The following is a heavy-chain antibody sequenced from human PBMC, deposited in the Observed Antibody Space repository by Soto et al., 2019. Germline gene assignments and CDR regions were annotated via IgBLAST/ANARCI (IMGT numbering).Heavy chain of an antibody. CDR3: ARDRGLGRDDAFDI. V-gene: IGHV3-30-3*01. CDR1: GFTFSSYA. CDR2: ISYDGSNK. J-gene: IGHJ3*02. D-gene: IGHD3-16*01. Sequence: GGSLRLSCAASGFTFSSYAMHWVRQAPGKGLEWVAVISYDGSNKYYADSVKGRFTISRDNSKNTLYLQMNSLRAEDTAVYYCARDRGLGRDDAFDIWRQGTMVTVSS.